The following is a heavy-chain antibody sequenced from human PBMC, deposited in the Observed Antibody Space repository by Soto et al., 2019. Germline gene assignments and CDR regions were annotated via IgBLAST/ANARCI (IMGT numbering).Heavy chain of an antibody. CDR1: GGSISRGDYY. D-gene: IGHD3-3*01. CDR2: IYYSGST. Sequence: PSETLSLTCTGSGGSISRGDYYWSWIRQPPGKGLEWIGCIYYSGSTYYNPSLKSRVTISVDTSKNQFSLKLSSVTAADTAVYYCARETGLFGVVTTHYWGQGTLVTVSS. CDR3: ARETGLFGVVTTHY. V-gene: IGHV4-30-4*01. J-gene: IGHJ4*02.